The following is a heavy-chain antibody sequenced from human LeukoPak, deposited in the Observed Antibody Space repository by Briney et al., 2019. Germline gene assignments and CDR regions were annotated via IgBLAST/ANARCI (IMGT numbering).Heavy chain of an antibody. V-gene: IGHV1-2*02. CDR3: ASKWVTYYYNSSAYHYPTDVFDI. CDR1: GYTFTDYY. J-gene: IGHJ3*02. Sequence: ASVKVSCKASGYTFTDYYMHWVRQAPGQGPEWMGWINSNSGATNYAQKFQGRVTMTRDTSISTVYMELSRLRSDDTAVYYCASKWVTYYYNSSAYHYPTDVFDIWGQGTMVTVSS. CDR2: INSNSGAT. D-gene: IGHD3-22*01.